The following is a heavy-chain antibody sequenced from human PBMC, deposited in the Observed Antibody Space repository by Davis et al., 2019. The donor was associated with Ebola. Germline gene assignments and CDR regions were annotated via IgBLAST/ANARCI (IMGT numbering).Heavy chain of an antibody. CDR3: ARGPSTGNSFSY. J-gene: IGHJ4*02. V-gene: IGHV3-7*01. CDR2: IKHDGSDK. D-gene: IGHD6-13*01. Sequence: GESLKISCAASGFTFSSYWMSWVRQAPGKGLEWVANIKHDGSDKYYVDSMKGRFTISRDNAKNSLYLQMNSLRAEDTAVYYCARGPSTGNSFSYWGQGTLVTVSS. CDR1: GFTFSSYW.